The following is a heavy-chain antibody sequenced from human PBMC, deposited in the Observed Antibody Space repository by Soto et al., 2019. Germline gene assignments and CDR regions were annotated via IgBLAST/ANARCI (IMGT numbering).Heavy chain of an antibody. J-gene: IGHJ4*02. Sequence: QVQLQESGPGLVKPSETLSLTCAASGDSISSYYCMWIRQPPGKGLESIGYLYYGRSANYNPSLKRRVTLSVATSTNQCSLTLSSMTAADTAVYYCALRSMAVVPEYWGQGTLVTVSS. D-gene: IGHD3-22*01. CDR3: ALRSMAVVPEY. V-gene: IGHV4-59*01. CDR1: GDSISSYY. CDR2: LYYGRSA.